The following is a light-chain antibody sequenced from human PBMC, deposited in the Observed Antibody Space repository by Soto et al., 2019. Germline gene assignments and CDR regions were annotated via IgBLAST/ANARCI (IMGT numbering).Light chain of an antibody. J-gene: IGLJ1*01. V-gene: IGLV2-14*01. CDR1: SGDIGSYNR. CDR2: EVT. Sequence: QSVLTQPASVSGSPGQSITISCTGTSGDIGSYNRVSWYQQHPGKAPKLIIYEVTDRPSGVSNRFSGSKSGNTASLTISGLQAEDEAEYYCSSYTSSSTLVFGTGTKVTAL. CDR3: SSYTSSSTLV.